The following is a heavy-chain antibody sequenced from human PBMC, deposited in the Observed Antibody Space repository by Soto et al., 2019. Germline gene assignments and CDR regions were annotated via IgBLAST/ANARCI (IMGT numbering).Heavy chain of an antibody. CDR3: AGLLRVVAATGGYYFYY. J-gene: IGHJ4*02. D-gene: IGHD2-15*01. CDR2: IIPIFGTA. CDR1: GGTFSSYA. Sequence: QVQLVQSGAEVKKPGSSVKVSCKASGGTFSSYAISWVRQAPGQGLEWMGGIIPIFGTANYAQKFQGRVTITADESTSTAFMEMSSLRSEDTAVYYCAGLLRVVAATGGYYFYYWGQGTLVTVSS. V-gene: IGHV1-69*12.